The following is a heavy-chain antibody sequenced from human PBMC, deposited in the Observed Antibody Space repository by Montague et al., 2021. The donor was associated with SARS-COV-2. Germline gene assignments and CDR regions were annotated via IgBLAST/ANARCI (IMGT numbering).Heavy chain of an antibody. V-gene: IGHV3-23*01. CDR2: INGSAGTT. CDR3: AQDSYSSGWIQLAEYFLH. D-gene: IGHD3-22*01. J-gene: IGHJ1*01. CDR1: GFTFSSYS. Sequence: SLRLSCAASGFTFSSYSMRWVRQAPGKGLEWVSLINGSAGTTYYADSVKGRFTISRDNSKNTVHLQMNILRVEDTAVSYCAQDSYSSGWIQLAEYFLHWGQGALVTVSS.